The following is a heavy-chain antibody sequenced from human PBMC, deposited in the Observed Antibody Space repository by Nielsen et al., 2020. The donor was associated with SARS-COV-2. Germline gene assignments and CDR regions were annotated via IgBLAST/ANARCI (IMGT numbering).Heavy chain of an antibody. CDR1: GGSISSGGYY. D-gene: IGHD3-3*01. CDR3: ARAGGITIFGVVSHFDY. J-gene: IGHJ4*02. Sequence: SETLSLTCTVSGGSISSGGYYWSWIRQPPGKGLEWIGYIYYSGSANYNPSLKSRVTISVDTSKNQFSLKLSSVTAADTAVYYCARAGGITIFGVVSHFDYWGQGTLVTDSS. V-gene: IGHV4-61*08. CDR2: IYYSGSA.